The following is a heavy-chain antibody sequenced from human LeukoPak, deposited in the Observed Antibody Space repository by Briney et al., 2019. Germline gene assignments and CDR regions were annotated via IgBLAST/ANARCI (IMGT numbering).Heavy chain of an antibody. CDR1: GFTFSSYA. D-gene: IGHD2-15*01. J-gene: IGHJ4*02. V-gene: IGHV3-23*01. Sequence: GGSLRLSCAASGFTFSSYAMTWVRQAPGRGLERVSIITNTGGSTYYADSVKGRFTISRDNSKNTLYLQMNSLRAEDTAFYYCAKCSGSGVVVVSANDYWGQGTLVTVSS. CDR2: ITNTGGST. CDR3: AKCSGSGVVVVSANDY.